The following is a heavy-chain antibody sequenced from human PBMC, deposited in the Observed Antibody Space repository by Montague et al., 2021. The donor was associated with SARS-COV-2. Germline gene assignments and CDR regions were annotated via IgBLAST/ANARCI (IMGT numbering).Heavy chain of an antibody. J-gene: IGHJ4*02. D-gene: IGHD1-14*01. CDR2: ISRDSAEV. Sequence: SLRLSCAASGFTFSEYHMTWVRQAPGKGLQWVSYISRDSAEVYYXESXKVRFSISRDNDRSALYLQLNNLRNEDTATYYCARDSGITGADDYWGQGTLVVVSS. CDR1: GFTFSEYH. CDR3: ARDSGITGADDY. V-gene: IGHV3-48*02.